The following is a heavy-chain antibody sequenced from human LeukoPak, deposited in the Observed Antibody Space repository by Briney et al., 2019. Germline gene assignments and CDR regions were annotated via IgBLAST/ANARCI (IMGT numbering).Heavy chain of an antibody. Sequence: SETLSLTCTVSGGSISSSSYYWGWIRQPPGKGLEWIGSIYYSGSTYYNPSLKSRVTISVDTSKNQFSLKLSSVTAADTAVYYCASEGVYYYDSSGSPDFDYWGQGTLVTVYS. CDR3: ASEGVYYYDSSGSPDFDY. V-gene: IGHV4-39*01. D-gene: IGHD3-22*01. CDR2: IYYSGST. CDR1: GGSISSSSYY. J-gene: IGHJ4*02.